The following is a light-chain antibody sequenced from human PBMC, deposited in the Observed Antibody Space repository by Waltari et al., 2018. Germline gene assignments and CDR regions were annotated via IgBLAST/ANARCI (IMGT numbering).Light chain of an antibody. CDR1: KLGDKC. V-gene: IGLV3-1*01. J-gene: IGLJ2*01. Sequence: SYDLTQPPSGFVSPGETATLSCSGLKLGDKCATWYRPRPGQSPGLVIYRDTHRSSGIPERFSGSNSGNTATLTIGGAQTVDEAVYYCQAWDDSSIVFGGGTKLTVL. CDR3: QAWDDSSIV. CDR2: RDT.